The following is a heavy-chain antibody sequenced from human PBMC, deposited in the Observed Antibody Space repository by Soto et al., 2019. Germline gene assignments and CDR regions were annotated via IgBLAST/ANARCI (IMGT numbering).Heavy chain of an antibody. V-gene: IGHV4-59*12. Sequence: SETLSLTCTVSGGSISSYYWSWIRQPPGKGLEWIGYIYYSGSTNYNPSLKSRVTISVDTSKNSLYLQMNSLRAEDTAVYYCARGPRGNDYGVWYFDYWGQGTLVTVSS. CDR3: ARGPRGNDYGVWYFDY. CDR1: GGSISSYY. D-gene: IGHD4-17*01. J-gene: IGHJ4*02. CDR2: IYYSGST.